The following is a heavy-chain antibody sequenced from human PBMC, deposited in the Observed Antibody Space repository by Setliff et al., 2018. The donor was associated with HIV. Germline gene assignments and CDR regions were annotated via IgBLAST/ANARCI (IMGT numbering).Heavy chain of an antibody. J-gene: IGHJ3*02. D-gene: IGHD6-6*01. V-gene: IGHV1-3*01. Sequence: ASVKVSCKTSGFTFSNYAIHWVRQAPGQGLEWMGWINAGNGDTRYSPKFQGRVTFTRDSSASTVYMEMSSLRSEDTAVYYCAREVEAARGFNAFDIWGQGTMVTVSS. CDR2: INAGNGDT. CDR3: AREVEAARGFNAFDI. CDR1: GFTFSNYA.